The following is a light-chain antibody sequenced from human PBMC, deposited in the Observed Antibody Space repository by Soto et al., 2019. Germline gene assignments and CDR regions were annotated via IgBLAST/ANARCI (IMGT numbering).Light chain of an antibody. V-gene: IGKV1D-12*01. CDR1: QGIYSR. CDR3: QHTDDLPLT. CDR2: APS. J-gene: IGKJ4*01. Sequence: DIQMTQSPSSVSASVGDTVTITCRARQGIYSRLAWYQQKPGKAPELLIYAPSTLQNGVPSRFSGSGFWTDFTLSISSLQPEDSASYFCQHTDDLPLTFGGGTKVEI.